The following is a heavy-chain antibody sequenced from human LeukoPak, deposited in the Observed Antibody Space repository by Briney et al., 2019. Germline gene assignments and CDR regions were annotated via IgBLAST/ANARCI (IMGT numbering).Heavy chain of an antibody. D-gene: IGHD3-10*01. J-gene: IGHJ6*03. CDR2: ISSSVSNI. Sequence: GGSLRLSCAASGFTFSDYYMRWIRQAPGKGLEWVSYISSSVSNIYYADSVKGRFTISRDNSKSSPYLQMNSLRAEDTAVYYCARARPVRGVIPDYDYYYMDVWGKGTTVTVSS. CDR1: GFTFSDYY. CDR3: ARARPVRGVIPDYDYYYMDV. V-gene: IGHV3-11*01.